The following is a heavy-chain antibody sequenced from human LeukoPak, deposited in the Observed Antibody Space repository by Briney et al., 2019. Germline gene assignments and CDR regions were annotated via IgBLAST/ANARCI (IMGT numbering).Heavy chain of an antibody. CDR1: GGSISNYY. CDR3: ARDRSPEGYYDSSHWDYYHGMDV. CDR2: IYYSGST. Sequence: SSETLSLTCTVSGGSISNYYWSWIRQPPGKGLEWIGYIYYSGSTNYNPPLKSRVTISVDTSKNQFSLNLSSVTAADTAMYYCARDRSPEGYYDSSHWDYYHGMDVWGQGTTVTVSS. V-gene: IGHV4-59*01. D-gene: IGHD3-22*01. J-gene: IGHJ6*02.